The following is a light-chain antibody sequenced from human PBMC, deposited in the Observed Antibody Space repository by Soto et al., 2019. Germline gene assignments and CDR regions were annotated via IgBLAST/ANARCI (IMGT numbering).Light chain of an antibody. V-gene: IGKV4-1*01. CDR1: QTVLYSSNNKNY. CDR3: QHYYTTPLT. Sequence: DIVMTQSPDSLAVSLGERATINCKSSQTVLYSSNNKNYLAWYQQKPGQPPKLLIYWASTRESGVPERFSGSGSGTDFTLTISSLQAEDVAVYYCQHYYTTPLTFGGGTKVDIK. J-gene: IGKJ4*01. CDR2: WAS.